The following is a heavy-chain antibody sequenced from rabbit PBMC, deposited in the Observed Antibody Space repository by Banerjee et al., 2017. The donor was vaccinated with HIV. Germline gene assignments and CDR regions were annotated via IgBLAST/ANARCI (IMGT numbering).Heavy chain of an antibody. CDR1: GFDFSSNA. D-gene: IGHD4-1*01. V-gene: IGHV1S45*01. CDR2: NNTISNSA. CDR3: ARDLAGVIGWNFNL. Sequence: QEQLEESGGDLVKPGASLTLTCTASGFDFSSNAMCWVRQAPGKGLKWIGCNNTISNSAYYASWAKGRFTISKTSSTTVTLQMTSLTAADTASYFCARDLAGVIGWNFNLWGPGTLVTVS. J-gene: IGHJ4*01.